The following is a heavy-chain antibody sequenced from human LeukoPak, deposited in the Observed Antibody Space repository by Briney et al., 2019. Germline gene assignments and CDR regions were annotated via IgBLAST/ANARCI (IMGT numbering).Heavy chain of an antibody. CDR3: ARLNAMVRGLIIIDY. CDR1: GGSISSYY. J-gene: IGHJ4*02. CDR2: IYYSGST. D-gene: IGHD3-10*01. V-gene: IGHV4-59*12. Sequence: PSETLSLTCTVSGGSISSYYWSWIRQPPGKGLEWIGYIYYSGSTNYNPSLKSRVTISVDTSKNQFSLKVTSVTAADTAVYYCARLNAMVRGLIIIDYWGQGTLVTVSS.